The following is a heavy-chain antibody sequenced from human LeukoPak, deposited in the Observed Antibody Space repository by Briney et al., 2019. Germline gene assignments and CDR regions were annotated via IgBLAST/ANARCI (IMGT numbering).Heavy chain of an antibody. D-gene: IGHD6-19*01. J-gene: IGHJ4*02. CDR3: ARDPGIAVAGTDVFDY. V-gene: IGHV1-18*01. CDR2: ISTYNGNT. CDR1: GYTFTSYG. Sequence: VASVKVSCKASGYTFTSYGITWVRQAPGQGLEWMGWISTYNGNTDYAQKVQGRVTMTTDTSTGTAYMELSSLRSEDTAVYYCARDPGIAVAGTDVFDYWGQGTLVSVSS.